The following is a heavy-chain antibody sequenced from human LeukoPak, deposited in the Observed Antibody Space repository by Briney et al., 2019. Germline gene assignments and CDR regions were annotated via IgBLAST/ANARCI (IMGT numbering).Heavy chain of an antibody. Sequence: ASVKVSCKASGYTFTGYYMHWVRQAPGKGLEWMGWINPNSGGTNYAQKFQGRVTMTRDTSISTAYMELSRLRSDDTAVYYCARVRGYSYGLSAAFDIWGQGTMVTVSS. J-gene: IGHJ3*02. V-gene: IGHV1-2*02. CDR3: ARVRGYSYGLSAAFDI. D-gene: IGHD5-18*01. CDR2: INPNSGGT. CDR1: GYTFTGYY.